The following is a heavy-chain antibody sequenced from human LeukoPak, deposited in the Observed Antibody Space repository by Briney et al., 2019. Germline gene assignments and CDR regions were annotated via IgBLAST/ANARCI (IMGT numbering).Heavy chain of an antibody. Sequence: GGSLRLSCAASGITFSSYWMSWVRQAPGKGLEWVANIKQDGSEKYYVDSVKGRFTISRDNAKNSLYLQMNSLRAEDTAVYYCARDWTTVSPFDYWGQGTLVTVSS. D-gene: IGHD4-11*01. J-gene: IGHJ4*02. CDR2: IKQDGSEK. V-gene: IGHV3-7*01. CDR1: GITFSSYW. CDR3: ARDWTTVSPFDY.